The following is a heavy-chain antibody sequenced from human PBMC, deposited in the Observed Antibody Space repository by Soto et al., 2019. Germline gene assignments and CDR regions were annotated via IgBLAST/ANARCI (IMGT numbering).Heavy chain of an antibody. D-gene: IGHD4-17*01. CDR2: ISGSGGST. CDR1: GFTFSSYA. Sequence: GGSLRLSCAASGFTFSSYAMSWVRQAPGKGLEWVSAISGSGGSTYYADSVKGRFTISRDNSKNTLYLQMNSLRAEDTAVYYCAKDRHDYGGNFWFDPWGQGTMVTVYS. V-gene: IGHV3-23*01. J-gene: IGHJ5*02. CDR3: AKDRHDYGGNFWFDP.